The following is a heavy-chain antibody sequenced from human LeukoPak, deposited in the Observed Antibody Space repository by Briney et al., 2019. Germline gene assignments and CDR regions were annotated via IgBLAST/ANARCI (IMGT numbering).Heavy chain of an antibody. V-gene: IGHV5-51*01. D-gene: IGHD1-14*01. CDR3: ARVGSTGNWFDP. J-gene: IGHJ5*02. CDR1: GYSFTNYW. Sequence: GESLKISCKGSGYSFTNYWVSWVRQMPGKGLEWMGVIYPGDSDIRYSPSFQGQVTISVDKSISTAYLQWSSLKASDTAMYHCARVGSTGNWFDPWGQGTLVTVSS. CDR2: IYPGDSDI.